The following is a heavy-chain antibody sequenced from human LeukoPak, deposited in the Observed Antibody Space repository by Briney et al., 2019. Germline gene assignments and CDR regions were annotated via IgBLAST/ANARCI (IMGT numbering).Heavy chain of an antibody. J-gene: IGHJ4*02. V-gene: IGHV3-21*06. Sequence: GGSLRLSCAASGFMFSNYSMNWVRQAPGKGLEWVSSISRLSSYINYADSVKGRFTISRDNAKNSLELHLSRLRPEDTALYYCVRRPYRSGFVFWGEGTLVTVST. CDR1: GFMFSNYS. CDR2: ISRLSSYI. CDR3: VRRPYRSGFVF. D-gene: IGHD6-19*01.